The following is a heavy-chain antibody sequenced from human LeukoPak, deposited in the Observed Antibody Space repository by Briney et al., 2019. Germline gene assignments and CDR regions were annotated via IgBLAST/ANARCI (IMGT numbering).Heavy chain of an antibody. CDR1: GGSISSSSSY. CDR2: IYYSGST. CDR3: ATSDFHYFDF. J-gene: IGHJ4*02. D-gene: IGHD2/OR15-2a*01. Sequence: SETLSLTCNVSGGSISSSSSYWGWIRQPPGKGLEWIATIYYSGSTYYSPSLKSRLTISVDTSMNQFSLRLSSVTAADTAVYYCATSDFHYFDFWGQGTLVTVSS. V-gene: IGHV4-39*07.